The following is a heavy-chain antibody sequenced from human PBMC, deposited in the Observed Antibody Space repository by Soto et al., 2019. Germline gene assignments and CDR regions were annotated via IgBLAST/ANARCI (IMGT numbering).Heavy chain of an antibody. V-gene: IGHV3-74*01. D-gene: IGHD1-26*01. Sequence: SCKVSGYTLTELSMHWVRQAPGKGLVWVSRIYFDGITTNYADSVKGRLTVSRDNAKNTVYLHVNTLRDEDTAVYYCARGGAMGVDYWGQGTLVTVS. CDR3: ARGGAMGVDY. J-gene: IGHJ4*02. CDR1: GYTLTELS. CDR2: IYFDGITT.